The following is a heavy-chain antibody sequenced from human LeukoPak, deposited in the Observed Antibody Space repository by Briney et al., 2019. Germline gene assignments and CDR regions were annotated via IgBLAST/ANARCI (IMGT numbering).Heavy chain of an antibody. V-gene: IGHV3-30*01. Sequence: GGSLRLSCVASELTFSNYPIHWLRQAPGKGLEWVAVVSYDGRNKYYADSVKGRFTISRDNSRNTASLQMISLRVEDTALYYCARDIRRGLAVAGLFDSWGQGTLVTVSS. D-gene: IGHD6-19*01. CDR1: ELTFSNYP. CDR3: ARDIRRGLAVAGLFDS. J-gene: IGHJ4*02. CDR2: VSYDGRNK.